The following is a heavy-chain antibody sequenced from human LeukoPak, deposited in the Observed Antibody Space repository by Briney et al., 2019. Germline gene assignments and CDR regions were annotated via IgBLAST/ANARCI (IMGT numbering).Heavy chain of an antibody. CDR2: ISWNSGSI. J-gene: IGHJ3*02. Sequence: GGSLRLSCAASGFTFSSYEMNWVRQAPGKGLEWVSGISWNSGSIGYADSVKGRFTISRDNAKNSLYLQMNSLRTEDMALYYCAKGILAAQLGAFDIWGQGTMVTVSS. V-gene: IGHV3-9*03. CDR3: AKGILAAQLGAFDI. CDR1: GFTFSSYE. D-gene: IGHD3-3*02.